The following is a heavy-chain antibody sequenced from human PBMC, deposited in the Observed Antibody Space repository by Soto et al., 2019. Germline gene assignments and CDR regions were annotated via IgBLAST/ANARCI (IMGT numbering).Heavy chain of an antibody. CDR3: ARAAGYCSGGSCYSHHFDY. CDR2: IIPIVGIA. Sequence: QVQLVQSGAEVKKPGSSVKVSCKASGGTFSSYTISWVRQAPGQGLEWMGGIIPIVGIANYEQKFQGRVPITADKSTSTAYMDLSRLRSEDTAVYYCARAAGYCSGGSCYSHHFDYWGQGTLVTVSS. D-gene: IGHD2-15*01. J-gene: IGHJ4*02. V-gene: IGHV1-69*02. CDR1: GGTFSSYT.